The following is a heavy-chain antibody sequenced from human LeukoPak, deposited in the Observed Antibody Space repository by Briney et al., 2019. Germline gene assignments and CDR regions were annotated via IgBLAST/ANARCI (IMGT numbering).Heavy chain of an antibody. CDR2: INHSGST. CDR3: ARGGWDIVVVPAAKGWFDP. CDR1: GGSFSGYY. J-gene: IGHJ5*02. V-gene: IGHV4-34*01. Sequence: SETLSLTCAVYGGSFSGYYWSWLRQPPGKGLEWIGEINHSGSTNYNPSLKSRVTISVYTSKNQFSLKLSSVTAADTAVYYCARGGWDIVVVPAAKGWFDPWGQGTLVTVSS. D-gene: IGHD2-2*01.